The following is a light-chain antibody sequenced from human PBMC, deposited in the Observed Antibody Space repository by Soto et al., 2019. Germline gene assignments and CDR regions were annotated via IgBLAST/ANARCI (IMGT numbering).Light chain of an antibody. J-gene: IGKJ4*01. V-gene: IGKV3-15*01. CDR1: QSVNNN. Sequence: EIVMTQSPATLSVSPGERATLSCRASQSVNNNLAWYQQKPGQAPRLLIYGASARATVITARFSGSGSGTEFTITIRSLQSEDFAVYYCQQYNNWPLTFGGGTKVEIK. CDR2: GAS. CDR3: QQYNNWPLT.